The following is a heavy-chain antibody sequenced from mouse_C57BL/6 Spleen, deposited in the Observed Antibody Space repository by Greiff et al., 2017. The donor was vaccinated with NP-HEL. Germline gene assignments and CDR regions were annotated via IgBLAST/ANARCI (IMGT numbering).Heavy chain of an antibody. CDR1: GFTFSDYY. CDR3: ARGDGNYWYFDV. Sequence: EVKLVESEGGLVQPGSSMKLSCTASGFTFSDYYMAWVRQVPEKGLEWVANINYDGSSTYYLDSLKSRFIISRDNAKNILYLQMSSLKSEDTATYYCARGDGNYWYFDVWGTGTTVTVSS. J-gene: IGHJ1*03. D-gene: IGHD2-1*01. CDR2: INYDGSST. V-gene: IGHV5-16*01.